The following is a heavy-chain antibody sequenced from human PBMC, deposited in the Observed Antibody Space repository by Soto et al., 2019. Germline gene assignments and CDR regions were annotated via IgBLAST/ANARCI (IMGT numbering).Heavy chain of an antibody. CDR3: ARGSAFIGLDY. J-gene: IGHJ4*02. CDR2: IGTSGSYI. CDR1: GFIFSSYS. D-gene: IGHD1-26*01. Sequence: PGGSLRLSCAVSGFIFSSYSINWVRQAPGKGLEWVSSIGTSGSYIYDTDSVKGRFTISRDNTKDSLYLQMNSLRAEDTAIYYCARGSAFIGLDYWGQGTPVTVSS. V-gene: IGHV3-21*01.